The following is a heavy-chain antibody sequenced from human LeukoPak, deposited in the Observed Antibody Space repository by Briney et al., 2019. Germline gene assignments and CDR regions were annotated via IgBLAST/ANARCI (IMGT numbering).Heavy chain of an antibody. CDR3: ARVGSSYSSSWHNDY. CDR1: GYTFIGYY. Sequence: ASVTVSCQASGYTFIGYYMHWVRRAPGQGLEWMGWMNPNSGGTNYAQKFQGRVSMTRDTSVSTAYMELSGLRSDDTAMYYCARVGSSYSSSWHNDYWGQGTLVTVSS. V-gene: IGHV1-2*02. J-gene: IGHJ4*02. D-gene: IGHD6-13*01. CDR2: MNPNSGGT.